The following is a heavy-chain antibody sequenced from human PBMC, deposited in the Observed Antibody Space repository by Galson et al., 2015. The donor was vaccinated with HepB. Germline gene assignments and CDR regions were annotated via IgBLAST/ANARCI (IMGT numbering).Heavy chain of an antibody. CDR1: GFAFSGSA. D-gene: IGHD5-12*01. CDR2: IRSKANGYAT. CDR3: TASGYDSA. V-gene: IGHV3-73*01. Sequence: SLRLSCAASGFAFSGSAMHWVRQASGKGLEWVGRIRSKANGYATAYAASVKGRFTISRDDSKNTAYLQMNSLKTEDTAVYYCTASGYDSAWGQGTLVTVSS. J-gene: IGHJ5*02.